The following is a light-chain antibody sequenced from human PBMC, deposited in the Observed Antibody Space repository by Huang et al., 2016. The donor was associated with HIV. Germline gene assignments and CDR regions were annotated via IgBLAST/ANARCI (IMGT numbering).Light chain of an antibody. CDR2: AAS. CDR1: QGISNY. J-gene: IGKJ1*01. Sequence: DIQMTQSPSSLSASVGDRVTITCRASQGISNYLAWYQQKPGKVPKLLIYAASTLQLGVPSRFSGSGAGTDFTLTISSLQTEDVATYYCQKYNSAPQTFGQGTKVEIK. V-gene: IGKV1-27*01. CDR3: QKYNSAPQT.